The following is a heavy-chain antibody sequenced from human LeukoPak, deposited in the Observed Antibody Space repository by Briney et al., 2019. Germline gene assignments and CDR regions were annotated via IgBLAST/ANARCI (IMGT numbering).Heavy chain of an antibody. D-gene: IGHD2-15*01. CDR1: GFTFSNYA. Sequence: TGGSLRLPCAASGFTFSNYAMSWVRQAPGKGLEWVSAISGSGGSTYYADSVKGRFTISRDNSKNTLYLQMNSLRAEDTAVYYCANRKHGGYCSGGSCLNRPIDYWGQGTLVTVSS. J-gene: IGHJ4*02. V-gene: IGHV3-23*01. CDR2: ISGSGGST. CDR3: ANRKHGGYCSGGSCLNRPIDY.